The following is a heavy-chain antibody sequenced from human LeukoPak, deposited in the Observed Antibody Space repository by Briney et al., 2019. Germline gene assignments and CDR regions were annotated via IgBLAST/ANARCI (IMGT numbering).Heavy chain of an antibody. CDR2: ISSSSSYT. V-gene: IGHV3-11*06. CDR3: ARGVVYPTWSGPHWSDY. J-gene: IGHJ4*02. CDR1: GFTFSDYY. D-gene: IGHD3-3*01. Sequence: KPGGSLRLSCAASGFTFSDYYMSWIRQAPGKGLEWVSYISSSSSYTNYADSVKGRFTISRDNAKNSLYLQMNSLRAEDTAVYYCARGVVYPTWSGPHWSDYWGQGTLVTVSS.